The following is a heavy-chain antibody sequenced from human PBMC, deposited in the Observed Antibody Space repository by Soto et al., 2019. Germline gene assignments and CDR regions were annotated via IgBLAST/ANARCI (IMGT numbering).Heavy chain of an antibody. D-gene: IGHD4-17*01. CDR1: GFTFSNAW. J-gene: IGHJ4*02. CDR2: IKSKTDGGTT. V-gene: IGHV3-15*01. Sequence: GESLKISCAASGFTFSNAWMSWVRQAPGKGLEWVGRIKSKTDGGTTDYAAPVKGRFTISRDDSKNTLYLQMNSLKTEDTAVYYCTTVSSYGDYPSYWGQGTLVTVSS. CDR3: TTVSSYGDYPSY.